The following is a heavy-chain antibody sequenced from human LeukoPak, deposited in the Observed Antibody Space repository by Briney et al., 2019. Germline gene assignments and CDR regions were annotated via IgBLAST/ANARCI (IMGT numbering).Heavy chain of an antibody. D-gene: IGHD3-22*01. CDR2: IYASGST. J-gene: IGHJ4*02. Sequence: SETLSLTCPVSGYSISSGSYYWSWIRQPAGKGLEWIGRIYASGSTNYNPSLKSRVTISVDTSKNQFSLRLPSVTAADTAVYYCAREHYYESSGYYDYWGQGTLVTVSS. CDR1: GYSISSGSYY. CDR3: AREHYYESSGYYDY. V-gene: IGHV4-61*02.